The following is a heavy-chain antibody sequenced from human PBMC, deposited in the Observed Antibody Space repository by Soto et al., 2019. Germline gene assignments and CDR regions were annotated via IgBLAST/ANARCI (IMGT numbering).Heavy chain of an antibody. J-gene: IGHJ5*02. V-gene: IGHV1-69*15. CDR3: ARGHTYAYWFDP. D-gene: IGHD3-16*01. CDR2: IIPLFGAA. Sequence: QVQLVQSGAEVKKPGSSVKVSCKASGGTFSSYSINWVRQAPGQGLEWMGRIIPLFGAANYAQKSQGRITFTADESTTTAYMALSSLRSDDTAVYYCARGHTYAYWFDPWGQGTLVTVSS. CDR1: GGTFSSYS.